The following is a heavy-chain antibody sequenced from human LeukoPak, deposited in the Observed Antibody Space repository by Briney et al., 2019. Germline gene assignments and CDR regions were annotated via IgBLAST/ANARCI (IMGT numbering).Heavy chain of an antibody. CDR3: AREGGPASYYFDY. Sequence: GGSLRLSCAASGFTFSSYTMHWVRQAPGKGLEWVALISYDGSNKNYADSVKGRITISRDNSKNTLYLQMNSLRAEDTAVYYCAREGGPASYYFDYWGQGTLVTVSS. D-gene: IGHD3-16*01. J-gene: IGHJ4*02. CDR2: ISYDGSNK. CDR1: GFTFSSYT. V-gene: IGHV3-30*14.